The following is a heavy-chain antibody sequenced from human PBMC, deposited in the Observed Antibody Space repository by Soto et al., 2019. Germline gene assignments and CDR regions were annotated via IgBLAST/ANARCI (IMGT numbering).Heavy chain of an antibody. CDR3: ARDLGDYLDYYYYYGMDV. CDR1: GFTFSSYW. Sequence: PGGSLRLSCAASGFTFSSYWMSWVRQAPGKGLEWVANIKQDGSEKYYVDSVKGRFTISRDNAKNSLYLQMNSLRAEDTAVYYCARDLGDYLDYYYYYGMDVRGQGTTVTVSS. CDR2: IKQDGSEK. V-gene: IGHV3-7*05. D-gene: IGHD4-17*01. J-gene: IGHJ6*02.